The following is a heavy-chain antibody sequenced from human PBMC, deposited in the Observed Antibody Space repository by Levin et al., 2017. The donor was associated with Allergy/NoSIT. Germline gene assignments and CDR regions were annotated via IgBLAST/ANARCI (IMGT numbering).Heavy chain of an antibody. CDR2: ISSSSSYI. V-gene: IGHV3-21*01. CDR1: GFTFSSYS. D-gene: IGHD6-13*01. CDR3: AVRSPGSYSSSWTEGYEYYDYGMDV. J-gene: IGHJ6*02. Sequence: ASVKVSCAASGFTFSSYSMNWVRQAPGKGLEWVSSISSSSSYIYYADSVKGRFTISRDNAKNSLYLQMNSLRAEDTAVYYCAVRSPGSYSSSWTEGYEYYDYGMDVWGQGTTVTVSS.